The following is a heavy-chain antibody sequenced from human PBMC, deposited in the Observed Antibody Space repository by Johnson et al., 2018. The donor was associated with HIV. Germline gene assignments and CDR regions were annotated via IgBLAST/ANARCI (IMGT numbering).Heavy chain of an antibody. CDR1: GFTFSSYA. Sequence: VQLVESGGGLVQPGGSLRLSCAASGFTFSSYAMSWVRQAPGKGLEWVSAISGSGGSTYYADSVKGRFTISRDNSKNTLYLQMNSLKTEDTALYYCNTDRVDGGGSYYNAFDIWGQGTMVTVSS. CDR2: ISGSGGST. D-gene: IGHD1-26*01. J-gene: IGHJ3*02. V-gene: IGHV3-23*04. CDR3: NTDRVDGGGSYYNAFDI.